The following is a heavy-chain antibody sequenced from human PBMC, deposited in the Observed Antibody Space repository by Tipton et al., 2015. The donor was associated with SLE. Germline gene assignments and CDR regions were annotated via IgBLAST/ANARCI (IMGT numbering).Heavy chain of an antibody. J-gene: IGHJ3*02. CDR3: AREHAAGNAFDI. CDR2: IYYSGST. Sequence: TLSLTCTVSGGSISSHYWSWIRQPPGKGLEWIGYIYYSGSTYYNPSLKSRVTISVDTSKNQFSLKLSSVTAADTAVYYCAREHAAGNAFDIWGQGTMVTVSS. D-gene: IGHD6-25*01. CDR1: GGSISSHY. V-gene: IGHV4-59*11.